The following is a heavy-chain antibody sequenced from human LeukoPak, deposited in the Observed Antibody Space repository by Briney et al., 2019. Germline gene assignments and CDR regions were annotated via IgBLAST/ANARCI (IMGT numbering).Heavy chain of an antibody. J-gene: IGHJ4*02. CDR1: GGSISSGSYY. D-gene: IGHD5-24*01. CDR3: ARESGWLQSNFDY. CDR2: IYTSGST. Sequence: PSETLSLTCTVSGGSISSGSYYWSWIRQPAGKGLEWIGRIYTSGSTNYNPSLKSRVTISVDTSKNQFSLKLSSVTAADTAVYYCARESGWLQSNFDYWGQGTLVTVSS. V-gene: IGHV4-61*02.